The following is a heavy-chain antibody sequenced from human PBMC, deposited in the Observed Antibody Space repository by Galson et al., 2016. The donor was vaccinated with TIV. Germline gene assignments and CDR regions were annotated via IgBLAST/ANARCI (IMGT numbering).Heavy chain of an antibody. CDR2: ISWNSAYI. CDR1: GFTLDDYA. V-gene: IGHV3-9*01. D-gene: IGHD2-2*02. J-gene: IGHJ6*02. CDR3: AKDLNRGCSSSNCYSYDYYYYGLDV. Sequence: LRLSCAASGFTLDDYAMHWVRQAPGKGLEWVSGISWNSAYIAYADSVKGRFTISRDSAKNSLYLQMNSLRAEDTALYYCAKDLNRGCSSSNCYSYDYYYYGLDVWGQGTTVTVSS.